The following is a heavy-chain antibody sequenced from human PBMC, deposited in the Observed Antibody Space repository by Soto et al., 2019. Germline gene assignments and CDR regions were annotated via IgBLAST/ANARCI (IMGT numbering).Heavy chain of an antibody. CDR1: GGSISTSRSY. D-gene: IGHD2-21*01. CDR3: ARQPTTGDTDLWFDP. Sequence: QLQLLESGPGLVKASETLSRTCNVSGGSISTSRSYWAWIRQPPGKGLEWLANIFYSGSTYYNPSLASRVTVSVDTSKNEFSLKLRSVTAADTAVYYCARQPTTGDTDLWFDPWCQGTLVTVSS. V-gene: IGHV4-39*01. CDR2: IFYSGST. J-gene: IGHJ5*02.